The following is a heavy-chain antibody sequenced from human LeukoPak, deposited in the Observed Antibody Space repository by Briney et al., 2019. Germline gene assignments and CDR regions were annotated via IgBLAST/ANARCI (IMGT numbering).Heavy chain of an antibody. V-gene: IGHV4-4*02. CDR3: AREILGGFNPGAY. J-gene: IGHJ4*02. D-gene: IGHD1-14*01. Sequence: PSESLSLTCTVSLDSTTSNFWSWVRQPPGKGLEWIGEIHRSGSPNYNPSLQSRVTISIDRSRNQIALELSSVTAADTAVYYCAREILGGFNPGAYWGQGTLVTVSS. CDR1: LDSTTSNF. CDR2: IHRSGSP.